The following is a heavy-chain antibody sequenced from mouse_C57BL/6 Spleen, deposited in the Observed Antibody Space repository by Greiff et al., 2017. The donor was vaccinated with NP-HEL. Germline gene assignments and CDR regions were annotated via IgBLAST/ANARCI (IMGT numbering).Heavy chain of an antibody. CDR1: GFSLTSYG. J-gene: IGHJ1*03. D-gene: IGHD1-1*01. Sequence: QVQLKESGPGLVQPSQSLSITCTVSGFSLTSYGVHWVRQSPGKGLEWLGVIWSGGSTDYNAAYISRLSISKDKSKSQIFLKMTSLQADDTAIYYCARNWGYGSSYWYFDVWGTGTTVTVSS. CDR2: IWSGGST. V-gene: IGHV2-2*01. CDR3: ARNWGYGSSYWYFDV.